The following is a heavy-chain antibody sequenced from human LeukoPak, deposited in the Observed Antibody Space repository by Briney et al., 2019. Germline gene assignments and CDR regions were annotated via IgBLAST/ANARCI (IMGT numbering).Heavy chain of an antibody. CDR1: GFTFSSYS. J-gene: IGHJ4*02. V-gene: IGHV3-21*01. CDR2: ISSSSSYI. D-gene: IGHD6-13*01. CDR3: ARGNLGIAAAGTFDY. Sequence: PGGSLRLSCAASGFTFSSYSMNWVRQAPGKGLEGVSSISSSSSYIYYADSVKGRFTISRDNAKNSLYLQMNSLRAEDTAVYYCARGNLGIAAAGTFDYWGQGTLVTVSS.